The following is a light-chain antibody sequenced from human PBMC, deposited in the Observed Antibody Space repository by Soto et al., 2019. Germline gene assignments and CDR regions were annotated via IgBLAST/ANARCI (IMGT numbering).Light chain of an antibody. Sequence: DIQLTQSPSFLSASVGDRVTITCRASQGISSYLARYQQKPGKAPKLLIYAASTLQSGVPSRFSGSGSGTEFTLTISSLQPEDFATYSCQQLNSYPITFGQGTRLEIK. CDR3: QQLNSYPIT. J-gene: IGKJ5*01. V-gene: IGKV1-9*01. CDR2: AAS. CDR1: QGISSY.